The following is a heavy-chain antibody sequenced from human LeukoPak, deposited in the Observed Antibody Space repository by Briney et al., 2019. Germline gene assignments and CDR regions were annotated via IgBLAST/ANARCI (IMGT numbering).Heavy chain of an antibody. Sequence: GGSLRLSCEASGFSLVYYSMNWVRQALGKGLEWVSSISRNSGYIFYADAVQGRFTTSRDNAKNSLYLQMNSLRAEDTAVYYCARFPEGDANWAINFWGPGILVTVSS. V-gene: IGHV3-21*01. CDR3: ARFPEGDANWAINF. CDR1: GFSLVYYS. CDR2: ISRNSGYI. J-gene: IGHJ4*02. D-gene: IGHD1-1*01.